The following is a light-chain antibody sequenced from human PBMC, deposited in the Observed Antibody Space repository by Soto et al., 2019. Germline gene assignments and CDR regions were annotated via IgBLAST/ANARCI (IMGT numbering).Light chain of an antibody. CDR1: SSNIGADYD. J-gene: IGLJ2*01. V-gene: IGLV1-40*01. CDR3: QSFDSSLSVV. Sequence: QAVVTQPPSVSGAPGQRVTISCTGSSSNIGADYDVHWYQHLPGRAPKLLIFGNTNRPSGVPDRFSGSKSGTSASLAITGLQADDEGDYYCQSFDSSLSVVFGGGTKVTVL. CDR2: GNT.